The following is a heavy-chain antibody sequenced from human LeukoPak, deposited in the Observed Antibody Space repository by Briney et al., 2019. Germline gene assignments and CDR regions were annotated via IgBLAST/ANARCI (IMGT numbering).Heavy chain of an antibody. V-gene: IGHV3-23*01. CDR2: ISGSSGST. Sequence: GGSLRLSCAASGFTFSSYAMSWVRQAPGKGLEWVSAISGSSGSTYYADSVKGRFTISRDNSKNTLYLQMNSLRAEDTAVYYCAKDWAGVATILPYYFDYWGQGTLVTVSS. CDR1: GFTFSSYA. CDR3: AKDWAGVATILPYYFDY. J-gene: IGHJ4*02. D-gene: IGHD5-12*01.